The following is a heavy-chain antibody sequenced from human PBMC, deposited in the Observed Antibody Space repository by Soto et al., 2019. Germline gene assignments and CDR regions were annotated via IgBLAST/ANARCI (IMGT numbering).Heavy chain of an antibody. CDR3: AREVLWARYFDY. Sequence: QVQLVESGGGVVQPGRSLRLSCAASGFIFSNYVMYWVRQAPGKGLEWVAFMSYDGTTKSYADSVKGRFTISRDNSQNTRYLRMKSLRPEDTGVYYCAREVLWARYFDYWSQGTLVTVSS. V-gene: IGHV3-30-3*01. D-gene: IGHD3-10*01. J-gene: IGHJ4*02. CDR1: GFIFSNYV. CDR2: MSYDGTTK.